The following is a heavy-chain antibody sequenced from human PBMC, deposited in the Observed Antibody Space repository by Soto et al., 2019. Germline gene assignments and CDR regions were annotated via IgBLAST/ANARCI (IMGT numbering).Heavy chain of an antibody. CDR2: VSANNGTT. Sequence: QVQLVQSGAEVKKPGASVKVSCKASGYTFTSYVXXXXXXXXXXGIEWMGSVSANNGTTKYAQKLQGRVTMTTDTXXXXXXXXXXXXXXXXXXXXXXXXXXXXXLFDYWGQGTLVTVSS. J-gene: IGHJ4*02. V-gene: IGHV1-18*01. CDR3: XXXXXXXLFDY. CDR1: GYTFTSYV.